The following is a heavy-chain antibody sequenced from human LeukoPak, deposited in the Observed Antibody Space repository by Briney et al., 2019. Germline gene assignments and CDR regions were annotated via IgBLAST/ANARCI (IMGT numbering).Heavy chain of an antibody. V-gene: IGHV3-48*03. J-gene: IGHJ4*02. Sequence: GGSLRLSCAASGFTFSSYEMNWVRQAPGKGLEWVSYISHSATTIYYADSVKGRFTISRDNAKNSLYLQMNSLRAEGTAVYYCARGSGYAYFDYWGQGTLVTVSS. D-gene: IGHD3-22*01. CDR1: GFTFSSYE. CDR2: ISHSATTI. CDR3: ARGSGYAYFDY.